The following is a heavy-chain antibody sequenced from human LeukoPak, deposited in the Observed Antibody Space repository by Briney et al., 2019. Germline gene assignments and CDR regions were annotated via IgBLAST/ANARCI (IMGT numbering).Heavy chain of an antibody. J-gene: IGHJ3*02. D-gene: IGHD3-3*01. CDR2: IYHSGST. CDR1: GYSISSGYY. V-gene: IGHV4-38-2*02. Sequence: SETLSLTCTVSGYSISSGYYWGWIRQPPGKGLEWIGSIYHSGSTYYNPSLKSRVTISVDTSKNQFSLKLSSVTAADTAVYYCARVPDLRLRFPLGAFDIWGQGTMVTVSS. CDR3: ARVPDLRLRFPLGAFDI.